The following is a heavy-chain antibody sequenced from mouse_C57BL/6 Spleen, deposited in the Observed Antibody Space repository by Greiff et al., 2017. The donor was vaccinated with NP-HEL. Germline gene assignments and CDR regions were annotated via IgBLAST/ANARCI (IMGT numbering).Heavy chain of an antibody. Sequence: EVMLVESEGGLVQPGSSMKLSCTASGFTFSDYYMAWVRQVPEKGLEWVANINYDGSSTYYLDSLKSRFIISRDNAKNILYLQMSSLKSEDTATYYCARGSYGSSSYWYCDVWGTGTTVTVSS. CDR2: INYDGSST. V-gene: IGHV5-16*01. CDR3: ARGSYGSSSYWYCDV. J-gene: IGHJ1*03. D-gene: IGHD1-1*01. CDR1: GFTFSDYY.